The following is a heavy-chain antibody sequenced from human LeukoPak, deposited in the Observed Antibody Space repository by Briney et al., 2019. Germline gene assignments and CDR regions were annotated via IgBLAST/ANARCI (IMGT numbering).Heavy chain of an antibody. CDR2: INPSGGST. CDR3: ASSRAIHGPDAFDI. Sequence: ASVKVSCKASGGTFSSYAISWVRQAPGQGLEWMGIINPSGGSTSYAQKFQGRVTMTRDTSTSTVYMELSSLRSEDTAVYYCASSRAIHGPDAFDIWGQGTMVTVSS. J-gene: IGHJ3*02. D-gene: IGHD5-18*01. CDR1: GGTFSSYA. V-gene: IGHV1-46*01.